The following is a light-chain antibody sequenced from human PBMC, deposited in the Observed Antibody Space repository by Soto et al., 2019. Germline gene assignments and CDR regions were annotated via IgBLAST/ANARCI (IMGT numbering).Light chain of an antibody. CDR3: CSYAGRSTYV. CDR1: SSDVGSYNL. CDR2: EST. Sequence: QSALTQPASVSGSPGQSITISCTGTSSDVGSYNLVSWYQQHPGEAPKLMIYESTKRPSGISNRFSGSKSGTTASLTISGLQAEDESDYYCCSYAGRSTYVFGTGTKVTVL. J-gene: IGLJ1*01. V-gene: IGLV2-23*01.